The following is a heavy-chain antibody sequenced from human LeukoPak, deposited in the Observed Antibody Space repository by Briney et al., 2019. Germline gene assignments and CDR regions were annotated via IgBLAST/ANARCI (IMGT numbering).Heavy chain of an antibody. CDR3: ARGGYYGSGRYYFDS. CDR2: IKSDGSNT. J-gene: IGHJ4*02. V-gene: IGHV3-74*01. Sequence: GGSLRLSCAASGFTFSSYWMHWVRQAPGKGLVWVSRIKSDGSNTNYADSVKGRFTISRDNAKNTLHLQTKSLRAEDTAVYYCARGGYYGSGRYYFDSWGQGTLVTVSS. D-gene: IGHD3-3*01. CDR1: GFTFSSYW.